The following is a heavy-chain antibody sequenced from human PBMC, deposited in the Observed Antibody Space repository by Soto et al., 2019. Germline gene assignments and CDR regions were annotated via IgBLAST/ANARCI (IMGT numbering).Heavy chain of an antibody. D-gene: IGHD6-6*01. Sequence: QVQLQQWGAGLLKPSETLSLTCVVSGGSFSGYYWSWIRQPPGKGLEWIGEVSHSGSTNYNPSLRSRVTISVDTSQNQFSRKVSSVTAADTAVYYCARSNPRRPAYWGQGTLVTVSS. CDR3: ARSNPRRPAY. CDR2: VSHSGST. CDR1: GGSFSGYY. V-gene: IGHV4-34*02. J-gene: IGHJ4*02.